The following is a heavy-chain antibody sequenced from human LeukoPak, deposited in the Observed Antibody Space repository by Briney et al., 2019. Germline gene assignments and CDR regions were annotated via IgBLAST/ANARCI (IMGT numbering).Heavy chain of an antibody. Sequence: PSETLSLTCTVSGGSISSYYWSWIRQPPGKGLEWIGYIYYSGSTNYNPSLKSRVTISVDTSKNQFSLKLSSVTAADTAVHYCARGRNHPPIFGVVTGNWFDPWGQGTLVTVSS. V-gene: IGHV4-59*01. CDR2: IYYSGST. CDR3: ARGRNHPPIFGVVTGNWFDP. D-gene: IGHD3-3*01. J-gene: IGHJ5*02. CDR1: GGSISSYY.